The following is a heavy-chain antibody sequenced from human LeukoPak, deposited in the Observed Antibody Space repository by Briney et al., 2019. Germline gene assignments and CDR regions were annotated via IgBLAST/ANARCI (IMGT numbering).Heavy chain of an antibody. D-gene: IGHD5-18*01. J-gene: IGHJ4*02. V-gene: IGHV3-53*01. CDR3: ARCTAMVYDY. CDR1: GFTVSSNY. Sequence: GGSLRLSCAASGFTVSSNYMSWVRQAPGKGLEWVSVIYSGGSTYYADSVKGRFTISRENSKNTLYLQMNSLRAEATAVYYCARCTAMVYDYWGQGTLVTVSS. CDR2: IYSGGST.